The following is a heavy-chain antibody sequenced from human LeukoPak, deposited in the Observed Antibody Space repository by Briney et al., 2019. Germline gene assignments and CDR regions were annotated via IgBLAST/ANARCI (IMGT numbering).Heavy chain of an antibody. CDR2: ISGSGGST. CDR1: GFTFSSYA. D-gene: IGHD2-15*01. CDR3: AKDRXSGQDSGDY. J-gene: IGHJ4*02. Sequence: PGGSLRLSCAASGFTFSSYAMSWVRQAPGKGLEWVSTISGSGGSTFYAGSVKGRFTISRDNSKNTLYLQMNSLRAEDTAVYYCAKDRXSGQDSGDYWGQGTLVTVSS. V-gene: IGHV3-23*01.